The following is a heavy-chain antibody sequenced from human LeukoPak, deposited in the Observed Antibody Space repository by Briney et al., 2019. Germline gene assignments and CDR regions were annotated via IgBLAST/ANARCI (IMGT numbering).Heavy chain of an antibody. V-gene: IGHV4-39*01. CDR2: IYYSGST. CDR1: GGSISSSSYY. D-gene: IGHD2-21*02. J-gene: IGHJ4*02. Sequence: SETLSLTCTVSGGSISSSSYYWGWIRQPPGKGLEWIGSIYYSGSTYYNPSLKSRVTISVDTSKNQFSLKLSSVTAADTAVYXXXXLGPSCGGDCYRFDYWGQGTLVTVSS. CDR3: XXLGPSCGGDCYRFDY.